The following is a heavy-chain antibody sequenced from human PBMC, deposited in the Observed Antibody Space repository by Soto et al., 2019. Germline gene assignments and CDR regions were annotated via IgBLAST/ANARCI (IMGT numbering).Heavy chain of an antibody. J-gene: IGHJ4*02. CDR3: AREGDDRHFFFDS. Sequence: QLQESGPGLVKPSETLSLTCNVSGRSMISYYWSWIRQPAGKGLEWIGRIYTGGNTNYNLSLKSRVTMSVDTSKSQFSLSLTSVTAADTAVYYCAREGDDRHFFFDSWGQGTLVTVSS. D-gene: IGHD3-3*02. CDR2: IYTGGNT. CDR1: GRSMISYY. V-gene: IGHV4-4*07.